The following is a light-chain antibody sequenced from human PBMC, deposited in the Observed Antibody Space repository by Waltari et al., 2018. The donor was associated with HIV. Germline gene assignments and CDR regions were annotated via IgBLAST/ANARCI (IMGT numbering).Light chain of an antibody. CDR1: NAELGYSGH. V-gene: IGLV2-23*02. J-gene: IGLJ2*01. Sequence: QSAPTQPASVSGSPGQSITISGIGTNAELGYSGHLSLFHQFSSVAPRLLIYNVNKRPSSVSHRFSGSKSNTTASLTISGLQIEDEVDYYCCSYAGKVVVLFGGGTKLTV. CDR2: NVN. CDR3: CSYAGKVVVL.